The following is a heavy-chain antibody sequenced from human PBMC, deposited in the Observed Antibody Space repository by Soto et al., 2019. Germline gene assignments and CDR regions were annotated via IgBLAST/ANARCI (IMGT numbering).Heavy chain of an antibody. J-gene: IGHJ5*02. CDR3: PRPADSSGWYTWFDP. D-gene: IGHD6-19*01. V-gene: IGHV4-39*01. Sequence: PSETLSLICTVSGGSISSSSYYWGWIRQPPGKGLEWIGSIYYSGSTYYNPSLKSRVTISVDTSKNQFSLKLSSVTAADTAVYYCPRPADSSGWYTWFDPWGQGTLVTVSS. CDR1: GGSISSSSYY. CDR2: IYYSGST.